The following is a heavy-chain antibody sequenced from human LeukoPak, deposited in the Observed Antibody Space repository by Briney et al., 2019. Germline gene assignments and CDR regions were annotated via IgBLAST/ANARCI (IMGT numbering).Heavy chain of an antibody. V-gene: IGHV1-69*05. CDR1: GGTFTSYA. J-gene: IGHJ6*03. D-gene: IGHD3-3*01. CDR3: ARDRTVWSGYYTYMDV. CDR2: IIPIFGTA. Sequence: AASVKVSCKASGGTFTSYAISWVRQAPGQGLEWMGGIIPIFGTANYAQKFQGRVTITTDESTSTAYMELSSLRSEDTAVYYCARDRTVWSGYYTYMDVWGKGTTVTVPS.